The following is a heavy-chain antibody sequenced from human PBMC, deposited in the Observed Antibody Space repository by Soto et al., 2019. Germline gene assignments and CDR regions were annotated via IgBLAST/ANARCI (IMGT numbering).Heavy chain of an antibody. CDR2: INPDSGGT. CDR3: ARSTMVALSPDY. Sequence: ASVKVSCKASGYTFSDYYMHWVRQAPGQGLEWMGWINPDSGGTNYAQNFQGWITMSRDTSISTAYMELSRLKSDDTAVYYCARSTMVALSPDYWGQGTLVTVSS. V-gene: IGHV1-2*04. J-gene: IGHJ4*02. CDR1: GYTFSDYY. D-gene: IGHD3-10*01.